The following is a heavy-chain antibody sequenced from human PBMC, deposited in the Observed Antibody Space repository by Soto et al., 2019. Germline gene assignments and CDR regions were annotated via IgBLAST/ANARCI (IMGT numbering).Heavy chain of an antibody. Sequence: GGSLRLSXXASXFTFSGYXVHXVRQAPGKGLEWVAVMSNDGSNKYYXDSVKGRFTISRDNSKNMLYLQMNSLRTEDTAVYYCAKGSSSXXXXYYGIDVWGQGTTVTVSS. CDR3: AKGSSSXXXXYYGIDV. D-gene: IGHD6-6*01. J-gene: IGHJ6*02. CDR1: XFTFSGYX. CDR2: MSNDGSNK. V-gene: IGHV3-30*18.